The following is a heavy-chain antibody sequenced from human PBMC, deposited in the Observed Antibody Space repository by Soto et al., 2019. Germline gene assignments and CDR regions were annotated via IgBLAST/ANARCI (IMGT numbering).Heavy chain of an antibody. J-gene: IGHJ4*02. Sequence: ASVKVSCKASGYTFTSYYMHWVRQAPGQGLEWMGIINPSGDSTSYAQKFQGRVTMTRDTSTRTGYMELSSLRSEDTAGYYGPRDRVLESSGYPTYWAQETL. D-gene: IGHD3-22*01. CDR1: GYTFTSYY. CDR3: PRDRVLESSGYPTY. V-gene: IGHV1-46*01. CDR2: INPSGDST.